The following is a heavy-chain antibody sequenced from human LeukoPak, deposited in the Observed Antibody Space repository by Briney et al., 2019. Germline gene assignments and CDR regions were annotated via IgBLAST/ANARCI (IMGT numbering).Heavy chain of an antibody. V-gene: IGHV2-5*01. CDR1: GFSLSTSGVG. CDR2: IYWNDDK. CDR3: AHINLIDDSSGYYYYFDY. Sequence: ESGPTLVNPTQTLTLTCTFSGFSLSTSGVGVGWIRQPPGKALEWLALIYWNDDKRYSPSLKSRLTITKDTSKNQVVLTMTNMDPVDTATYYCAHINLIDDSSGYYYYFDYWGQGTLVTVSS. J-gene: IGHJ4*02. D-gene: IGHD3-22*01.